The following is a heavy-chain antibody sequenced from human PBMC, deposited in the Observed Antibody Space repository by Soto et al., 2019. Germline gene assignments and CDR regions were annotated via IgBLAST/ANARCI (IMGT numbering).Heavy chain of an antibody. CDR3: ARLTGDILTGYYDY. CDR2: IIPILGIA. CDR1: GGTFSSYA. Sequence: ASVKVSCKASGGTFSSYAISWVRQAPGQGLEWMGRIIPILGIANYAQKFQGRVTITADKSTSTAYMELSSLRSEDTAVYYCARLTGDILTGYYDYWGQGTLVTVSS. D-gene: IGHD3-9*01. V-gene: IGHV1-69*04. J-gene: IGHJ4*02.